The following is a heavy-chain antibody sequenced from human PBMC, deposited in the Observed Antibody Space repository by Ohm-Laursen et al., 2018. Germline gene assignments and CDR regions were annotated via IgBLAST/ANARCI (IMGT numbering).Heavy chain of an antibody. V-gene: IGHV3-9*01. J-gene: IGHJ4*02. CDR2: ISWNSGSI. Sequence: SLRLSCTASGFTFDDYAMHWVRQAPGKGLEWVSGISWNSGSIGYADSVKGRFTISRDNAKNSLYLQMNSLRAEDTALYYCAKVGYYGDYFGYWGQGTLVTVTS. CDR1: GFTFDDYA. CDR3: AKVGYYGDYFGY. D-gene: IGHD4-17*01.